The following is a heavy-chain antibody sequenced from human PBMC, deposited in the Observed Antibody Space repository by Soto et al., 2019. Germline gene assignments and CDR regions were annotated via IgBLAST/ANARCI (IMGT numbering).Heavy chain of an antibody. CDR2: IYSGGST. CDR1: GFTVSSNY. CDR3: ARDREMTRGMDV. J-gene: IGHJ6*02. V-gene: IGHV3-66*01. Sequence: PGGSLRLSCAASGFTVSSNYMSWVRQAPGKELEWVSVIYSGGSTYYADSVKGRFTISRDNSKNTLYFQMNSLRAEDTAVYYCARDREMTRGMDVWGQGTTVTVSS.